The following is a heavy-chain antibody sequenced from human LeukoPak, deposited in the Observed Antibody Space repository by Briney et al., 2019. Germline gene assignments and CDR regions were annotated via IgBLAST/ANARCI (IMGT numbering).Heavy chain of an antibody. V-gene: IGHV3-48*03. CDR2: ISRSGSTI. Sequence: GGSLRLSCAASGFTFSSYEMNWVRQAPGKGLEWVSYISRSGSTIYYADSVKGRFTISRDNAKNSLYLQMNSLRAEDTSVYYCAKPLEKYTYGGNFDYWGQGILVTVSS. D-gene: IGHD4-23*01. CDR3: AKPLEKYTYGGNFDY. J-gene: IGHJ4*02. CDR1: GFTFSSYE.